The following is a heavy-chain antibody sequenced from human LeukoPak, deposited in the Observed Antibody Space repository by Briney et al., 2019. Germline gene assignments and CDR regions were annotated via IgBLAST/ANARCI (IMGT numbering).Heavy chain of an antibody. J-gene: IGHJ5*02. CDR1: GYTFTGYY. CDR3: AREGGPPYYDFWSGYAANWFDP. D-gene: IGHD3-3*01. CDR2: INPNSGGT. V-gene: IGHV1-2*02. Sequence: GASVKVSCKASGYTFTGYYMHWVRQAPGQGLEWMGWINPNSGGTNYAQKFQGRVTMTRDTSISTAYMELSRLRSDDTAVYYCAREGGPPYYDFWSGYAANWFDPWGQGTLVTVSS.